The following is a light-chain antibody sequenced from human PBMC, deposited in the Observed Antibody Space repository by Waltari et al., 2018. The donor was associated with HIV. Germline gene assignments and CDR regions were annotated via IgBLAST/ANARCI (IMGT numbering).Light chain of an antibody. CDR3: QQYNTDPS. V-gene: IGKV1-5*03. CDR1: QSVGSW. J-gene: IGKJ5*01. Sequence: DIHMTQFPSTLSAFLGDRVTITCRASQSVGSWLAWYQHKTGKAPKLLIHKASVLESGVSSRFSGSGSETEFTLIIDSLEPDDFVTYYCQQYNTDPSFGQGTRLEMK. CDR2: KAS.